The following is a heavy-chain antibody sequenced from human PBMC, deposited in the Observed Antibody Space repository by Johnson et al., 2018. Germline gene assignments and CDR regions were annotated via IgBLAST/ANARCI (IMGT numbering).Heavy chain of an antibody. CDR2: IYPGDSAT. V-gene: IGHV5-51*01. D-gene: IGHD3-22*01. CDR1: GYSSTSYW. J-gene: IGHJ3*02. CDR3: ARLVVVSEAFDI. Sequence: VQLVESGAEVKKPGESXKISCKGSGYSSTSYWIGWVRQMPGKGLEWMGIIYPGDSATRYSPSFQGQVTFSVDKSLSTADLQGSSLKASDTAMYYCARLVVVSEAFDIWGQGTMVTVSS.